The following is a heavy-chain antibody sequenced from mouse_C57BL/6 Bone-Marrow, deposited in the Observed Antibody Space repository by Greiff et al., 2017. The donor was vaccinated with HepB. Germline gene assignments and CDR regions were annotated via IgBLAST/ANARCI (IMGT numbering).Heavy chain of an antibody. J-gene: IGHJ4*01. CDR1: GYTFTSYW. Sequence: VKLQQPGAELVKPGASVKLSCKASGYTFTSYWMQWVKQRPGQGLEWIGEIDPSDSYTNYNQKFKGKATLTVDTSSSTAYMQLSSLTSEDSAVYYCARFPGAMDYWGQGTSVTVSS. V-gene: IGHV1-50*01. CDR3: ARFPGAMDY. CDR2: IDPSDSYT.